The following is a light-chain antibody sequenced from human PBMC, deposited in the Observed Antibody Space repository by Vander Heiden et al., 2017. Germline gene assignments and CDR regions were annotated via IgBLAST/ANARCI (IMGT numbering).Light chain of an antibody. V-gene: IGLV2-11*01. Sequence: QSALTQPRSVSGSPGQSVTIPCTGTSSDVGGYNYVSWYQQHPGKAPKLMIYDVSKRPSGVPDRFSGSKSGNTASLTISGLQAEDEADYYCCSYAGDFSMIFGGGTKLTVL. CDR1: SSDVGGYNY. CDR3: CSYAGDFSMI. J-gene: IGLJ2*01. CDR2: DVS.